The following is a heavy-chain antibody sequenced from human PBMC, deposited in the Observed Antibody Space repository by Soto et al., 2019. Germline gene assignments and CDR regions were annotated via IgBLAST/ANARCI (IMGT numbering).Heavy chain of an antibody. CDR3: ARAPEGYYYDSSGYYYDH. Sequence: GSGPTLVNPTETLTLTCTVSGFSVSNGRMGVSWIRQPPGKALEWLAHIFSNDEESYRTSLRSRLTISKDTAKSQVVLTMSNMDPVDTATYYCARAPEGYYYDSSGYYYDHWGQGSLVTVSS. V-gene: IGHV2-26*01. CDR1: GFSVSNGRMG. CDR2: IFSNDEE. D-gene: IGHD3-22*01. J-gene: IGHJ5*02.